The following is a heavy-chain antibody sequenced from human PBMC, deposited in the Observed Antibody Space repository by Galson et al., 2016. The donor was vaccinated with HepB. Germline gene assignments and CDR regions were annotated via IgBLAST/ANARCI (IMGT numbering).Heavy chain of an antibody. CDR1: GYTFSNYD. J-gene: IGHJ4*02. D-gene: IGHD5-12*01. CDR3: ARDGCYEAYFDC. Sequence: SVKVSCKASGYTFSNYDMHRVRQAPGQGPEWLGWISTNTGNPTYAQGFTGRFVFSLDTSVSTAYLQIRSLKAEDTAGYYCARDGCYEAYFDCWGQGTLVTVSS. CDR2: ISTNTGNP. V-gene: IGHV7-4-1*02.